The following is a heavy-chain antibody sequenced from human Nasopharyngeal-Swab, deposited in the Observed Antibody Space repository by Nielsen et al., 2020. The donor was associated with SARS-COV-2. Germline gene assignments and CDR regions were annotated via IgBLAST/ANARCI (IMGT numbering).Heavy chain of an antibody. CDR2: ISYDGSNK. V-gene: IGHV3-30-3*01. CDR1: GFTFSSYA. Sequence: GESLKISCAASGFTFSSYAMHWVRQAPGKGPEWVAVISYDGSNKYYADSVKGRFTISRDNSKNTLYLQMNSLRAEDTAVYYCARDLVYSAYSSGWYEDYYYGMDVWGQGTTVTVSS. D-gene: IGHD6-19*01. CDR3: ARDLVYSAYSSGWYEDYYYGMDV. J-gene: IGHJ6*02.